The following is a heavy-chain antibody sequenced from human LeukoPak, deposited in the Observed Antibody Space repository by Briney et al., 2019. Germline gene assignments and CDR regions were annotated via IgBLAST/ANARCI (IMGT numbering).Heavy chain of an antibody. J-gene: IGHJ4*02. CDR3: ARDGYSSGCDY. V-gene: IGHV4-34*01. Sequence: SETLSLTCAVYGGSFSGYYWSWIRQPPGKGLEWIGEINHSGSTHYNPSLKSRVTISVDTPKNQFSLKPSSVTAADTAVYYCARDGYSSGCDYWGQGTLVTVSS. CDR1: GGSFSGYY. D-gene: IGHD6-19*01. CDR2: INHSGST.